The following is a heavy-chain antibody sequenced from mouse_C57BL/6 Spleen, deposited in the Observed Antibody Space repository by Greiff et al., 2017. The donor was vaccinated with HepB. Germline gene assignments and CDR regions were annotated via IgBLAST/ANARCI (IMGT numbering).Heavy chain of an antibody. CDR1: GYSITSGYY. Sequence: EVQRVESGPGLVKPSQSLSLTCSVTGYSITSGYYWNWIRQFPGNKLEWMGYISYDGSNNYNPSLKNRISITRDTSKNQFFLKLNSVTTEDTATYYCARPGAPGYAMDYWGQGTSVTVSS. CDR2: ISYDGSN. J-gene: IGHJ4*01. V-gene: IGHV3-6*01. CDR3: ARPGAPGYAMDY.